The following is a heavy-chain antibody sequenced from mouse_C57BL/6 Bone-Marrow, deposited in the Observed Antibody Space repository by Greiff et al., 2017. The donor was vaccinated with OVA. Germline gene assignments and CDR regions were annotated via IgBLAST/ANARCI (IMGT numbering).Heavy chain of an antibody. CDR1: GYTFTSYW. V-gene: IGHV1-69*01. J-gene: IGHJ1*03. Sequence: QVQLQQPGAELVMPGASVKLSCKASGYTFTSYWMHWVKQRPGQGLEWIGEIDPSDSYTNYNQKFKGKSTLTVDKSSSTAYMQLSSLTSEDSAVYYCARSSPSYYGSSYWYFDVWGTGTTVTVSS. CDR3: ARSSPSYYGSSYWYFDV. D-gene: IGHD1-1*01. CDR2: IDPSDSYT.